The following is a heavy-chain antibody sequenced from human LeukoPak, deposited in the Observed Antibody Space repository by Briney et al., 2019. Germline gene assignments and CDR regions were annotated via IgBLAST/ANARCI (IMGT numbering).Heavy chain of an antibody. CDR2: ISGSGGST. Sequence: GGSLRLSCAASGFTFSSYAMSWVRQAPGKGLEWVSAISGSGGSTYYADSVKGRFTISRDNAKNSLYLQMNSLRAEDTAVYYCASYCSGGSCYLGDYWGQGTLVTVSS. D-gene: IGHD2-15*01. CDR1: GFTFSSYA. V-gene: IGHV3-23*01. CDR3: ASYCSGGSCYLGDY. J-gene: IGHJ4*02.